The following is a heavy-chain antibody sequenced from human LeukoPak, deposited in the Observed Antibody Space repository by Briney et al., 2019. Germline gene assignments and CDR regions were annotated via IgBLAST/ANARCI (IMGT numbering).Heavy chain of an antibody. J-gene: IGHJ3*02. D-gene: IGHD3-22*01. CDR2: IYYSGST. CDR3: ARGSEEDSSGYDAFDI. V-gene: IGHV4-30-4*01. Sequence: PSETLSLTCTVSGGSISSGDYYWSWIRQPPGKGLEWIGYIYYSGSTYYNPSLKSRVTISVDTSKNQFSLKLSSVTAADTAVYYCARGSEEDSSGYDAFDIWGQGTMVTVSS. CDR1: GGSISSGDYY.